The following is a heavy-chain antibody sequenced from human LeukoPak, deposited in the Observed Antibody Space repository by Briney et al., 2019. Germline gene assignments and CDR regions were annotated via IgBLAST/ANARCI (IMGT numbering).Heavy chain of an antibody. J-gene: IGHJ3*02. CDR3: ARDWGIRTTEYNAFDM. V-gene: IGHV4-4*02. CDR1: GGSISSSNW. Sequence: SGTLSLTCAVSGGSISSSNWWSWVRQPPGKGLEWIGEIYHSGSTNYNPSLKSRVTISVDKSKNQFSLKLSSVTAADTAVYSCARDWGIRTTEYNAFDMWGRGTMVTVSS. D-gene: IGHD2/OR15-2a*01. CDR2: IYHSGST.